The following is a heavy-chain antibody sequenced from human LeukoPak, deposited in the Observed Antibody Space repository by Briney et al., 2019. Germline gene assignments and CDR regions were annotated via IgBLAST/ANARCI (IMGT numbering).Heavy chain of an antibody. V-gene: IGHV5-51*01. CDR3: ARDSGNYGGWYDL. CDR2: IYPGDSDT. D-gene: IGHD4-11*01. J-gene: IGHJ5*02. CDR1: GYTFSSYW. Sequence: KPGESLKISCQGSGYTFSSYWIGWVRQLPGKGLEWMGIIYPGDSDTRYSPSFQGQVNISADNSISTAYLQWSSLKASDTAIYYCARDSGNYGGWYDLWGQGTLVTVSS.